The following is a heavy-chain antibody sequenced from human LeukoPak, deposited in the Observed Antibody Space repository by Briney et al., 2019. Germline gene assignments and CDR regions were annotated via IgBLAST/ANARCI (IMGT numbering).Heavy chain of an antibody. CDR1: GFIFSRYS. Sequence: GGSLRLSCAASGFIFSRYSMSWVRQAPGKGLEWVSSISASGSYSDYANSVTGRFTISRDNAKNSLYLQMNSLRAEDTAVYYCARDQSMDVWGQGASVTVSS. CDR2: ISASGSYS. CDR3: ARDQSMDV. V-gene: IGHV3-21*01. J-gene: IGHJ6*02.